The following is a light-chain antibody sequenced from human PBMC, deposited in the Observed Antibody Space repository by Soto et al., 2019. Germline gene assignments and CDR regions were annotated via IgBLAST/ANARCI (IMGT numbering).Light chain of an antibody. CDR1: QGISSY. Sequence: DIQLTQSPSFLSASVGDRVTITCRASQGISSYLAWYQQKPGKAPKLLIYAASTLQSGVPSRFSGSGSGTEFTLTIRSLQPEDFATYYCQQLNSYPVTCGPGTKVDIK. V-gene: IGKV1-9*01. CDR2: AAS. CDR3: QQLNSYPVT. J-gene: IGKJ3*01.